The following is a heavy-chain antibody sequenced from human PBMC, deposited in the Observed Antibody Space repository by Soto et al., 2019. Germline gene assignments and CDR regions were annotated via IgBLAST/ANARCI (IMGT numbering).Heavy chain of an antibody. V-gene: IGHV3-23*01. CDR3: AKAVGSDYYTVDY. D-gene: IGHD3-3*01. Sequence: GGSLRLSCAASGFTFSSYAMSWFRQAPGKGLEWVSSISVSGGSTYYADSVKGRFTISRDNSKSTLFLHMNSLRAEATAVYYCAKAVGSDYYTVDYWGQGTLVTVSS. J-gene: IGHJ4*02. CDR1: GFTFSSYA. CDR2: ISVSGGST.